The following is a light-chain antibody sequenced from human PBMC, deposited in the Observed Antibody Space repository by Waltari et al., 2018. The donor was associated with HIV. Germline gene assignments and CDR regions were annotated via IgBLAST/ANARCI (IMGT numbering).Light chain of an antibody. CDR1: ESVYTY. V-gene: IGKV1-39*01. CDR3: QQSYSTVLFT. Sequence: IHLTQFPSPLSASVGDRVNITCRASESVYTYLHWYQQKPGKVPKILIHGPSRLQNAVPQRFSGGGYGTEFTLTIDNLRPEDFATYFCQQSYSTVLFTFGQGT. CDR2: GPS. J-gene: IGKJ1*01.